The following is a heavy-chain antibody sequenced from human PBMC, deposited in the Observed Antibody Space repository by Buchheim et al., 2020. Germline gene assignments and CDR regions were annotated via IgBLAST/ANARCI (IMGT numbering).Heavy chain of an antibody. CDR1: GFSISSSGVG. CDR3: AHRQISVFGFEN. V-gene: IGHV2-5*02. D-gene: IGHD3-3*01. Sequence: QISLKESGPTLLKPTQTLTLTCSFSGFSISSSGVGVGWIRQPPGKALEWLAVIYWDDDKCYSPSVKSRVTVTKDTSKNQVVLTMTNMEPGDTATYYCAHRQISVFGFENWGQGTL. CDR2: IYWDDDK. J-gene: IGHJ4*02.